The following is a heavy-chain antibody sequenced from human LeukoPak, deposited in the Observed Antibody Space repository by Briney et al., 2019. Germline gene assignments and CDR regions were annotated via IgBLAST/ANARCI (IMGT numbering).Heavy chain of an antibody. J-gene: IGHJ5*02. CDR3: ARSGRNYYDSSGYLNWFDP. Sequence: SVKVSCKASGGTFSSYAISWVRQAPGQGLEWMGGIIPIFGTANYAQKFQGRVTITTDESTSTAYMELSSLRSEDTAVYYCARSGRNYYDSSGYLNWFDPWGQGTLVTVSS. CDR1: GGTFSSYA. D-gene: IGHD3-22*01. V-gene: IGHV1-69*05. CDR2: IIPIFGTA.